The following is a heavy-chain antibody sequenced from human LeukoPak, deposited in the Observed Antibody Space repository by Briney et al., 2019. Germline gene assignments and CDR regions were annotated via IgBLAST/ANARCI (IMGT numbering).Heavy chain of an antibody. CDR3: ARGQGARYYYYYGMDV. J-gene: IGHJ6*02. D-gene: IGHD3-16*01. CDR2: IYHSGST. Sequence: PSETLSLTCAVSGGSISSGGYSWSWIRQPPGKGLEWIGYIYHSGSTYYNPSLKSRGTISVDRSKNQFSLKLSSVTAADTAVYYCARGQGARYYYYYGMDVWGQGTTVTVSS. V-gene: IGHV4-30-2*01. CDR1: GGSISSGGYS.